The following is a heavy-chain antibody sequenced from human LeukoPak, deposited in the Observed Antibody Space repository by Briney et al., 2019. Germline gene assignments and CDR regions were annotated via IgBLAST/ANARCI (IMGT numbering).Heavy chain of an antibody. CDR3: ARENPRGGYPIY. V-gene: IGHV4-39*07. J-gene: IGHJ4*02. CDR2: IYYSGST. D-gene: IGHD5-12*01. CDR1: GGSISSSSYY. Sequence: PSETLSLTCTVSGGSISSSSYYWGWIRQPPGKGLEWIGSIYYSGSTYYNPSLKSRVTISVDTSKNQFSLKLSSVTAADTAVYYCARENPRGGYPIYWGQGTLVTVSS.